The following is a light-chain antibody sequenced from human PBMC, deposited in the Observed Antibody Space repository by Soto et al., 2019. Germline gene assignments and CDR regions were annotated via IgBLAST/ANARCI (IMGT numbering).Light chain of an antibody. J-gene: IGLJ1*01. CDR3: GADHGSGSNFVVV. CDR2: VGTGGIVG. CDR1: SGYSNYK. Sequence: QSVLTQPPSASASLGASVTLTCTLSSGYSNYKVDWYQQGPGKGPRFVMRVGTGGIVGSKGDGIPDRFSVLGSGLNRYLTIKNIQEEDESDYHCGADHGSGSNFVVVFGTGTKLTVL. V-gene: IGLV9-49*01.